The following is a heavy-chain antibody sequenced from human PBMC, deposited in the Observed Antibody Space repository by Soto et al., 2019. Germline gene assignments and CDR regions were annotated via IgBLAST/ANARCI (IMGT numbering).Heavy chain of an antibody. D-gene: IGHD3-10*01. CDR1: GGSFRGYY. Sequence: SETPSPTRAVYGGSFRGYYCIWIRQSPGKGLEWIGEINQSGSTNHNPSLKSRVSLSVDPSKNQFSLKLRSVTAADTAMYYCASRHGSGKYFFDYWGQGGLVTVSS. V-gene: IGHV4-34*01. CDR3: ASRHGSGKYFFDY. CDR2: INQSGST. J-gene: IGHJ4*02.